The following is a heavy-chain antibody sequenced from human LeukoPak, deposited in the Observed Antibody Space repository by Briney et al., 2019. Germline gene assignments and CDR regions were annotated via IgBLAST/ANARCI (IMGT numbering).Heavy chain of an antibody. J-gene: IGHJ4*02. CDR2: ISGSGGST. V-gene: IGHV3-23*01. CDR3: ARNYDFWSGYPDY. D-gene: IGHD3-3*01. Sequence: PGGSLRLSCAASGFTFSSYAMSWVRQAPGKGLEWVSAISGSGGSTYYADSVKGRFTISRDNSKNTLYLQMNSLRAEDTAVYYCARNYDFWSGYPDYWGQGTLVTVSS. CDR1: GFTFSSYA.